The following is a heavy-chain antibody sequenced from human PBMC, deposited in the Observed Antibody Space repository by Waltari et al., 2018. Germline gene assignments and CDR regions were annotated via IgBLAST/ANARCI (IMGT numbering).Heavy chain of an antibody. V-gene: IGHV3-74*01. CDR2: INSDVTTT. D-gene: IGHD2-2*01. Sequence: EVQLVESGGGLTQPGGSVRLTCVVAGFPFRRHWMHWVCQAPGKGLVWVSRINSDVTTTNYADSVKGRFTISRDSAKNTLYLQMNSLRPDDTAVFFCARGSDVVEVPAANGVVVGPWGQGTQVTVSS. CDR3: ARGSDVVEVPAANGVVVGP. CDR1: GFPFRRHW. J-gene: IGHJ5*02.